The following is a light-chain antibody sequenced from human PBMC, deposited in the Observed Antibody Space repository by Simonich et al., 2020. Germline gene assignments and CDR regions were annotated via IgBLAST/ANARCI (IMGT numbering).Light chain of an antibody. CDR3: MQGTHWPIT. CDR2: KVS. Sequence: DVVMTQSPLSLPVTLGQPASISCRSSESLVHSDGNTYLNWFQQRPGHSPRRLIYKVSTRDAGVPDRFSGSGSGTDFTLKISRVEAEDVGVYYCMQGTHWPITFGQGTRLEIK. V-gene: IGKV2-30*02. J-gene: IGKJ5*01. CDR1: ESLVHSDGNTY.